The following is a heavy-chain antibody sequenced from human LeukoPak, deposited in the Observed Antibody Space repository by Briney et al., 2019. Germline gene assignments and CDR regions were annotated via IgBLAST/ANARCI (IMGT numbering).Heavy chain of an antibody. CDR3: ARHGNYGEGY. J-gene: IGHJ4*02. D-gene: IGHD4-17*01. Sequence: PSETLSLTCTVSGGSISSYYWSWIRQPPGKGLEWIGYIYYSGSTNYNPSLKSRVTISVDTSKNHFSLKLSSVTAADTAVYYCARHGNYGEGYWGQGTLVTVSS. V-gene: IGHV4-59*08. CDR2: IYYSGST. CDR1: GGSISSYY.